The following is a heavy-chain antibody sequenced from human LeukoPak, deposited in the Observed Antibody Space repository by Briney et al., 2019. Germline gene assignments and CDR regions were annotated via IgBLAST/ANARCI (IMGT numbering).Heavy chain of an antibody. Sequence: PSETLSLTCTVSGGSISSYYWSWIRQPQGKGLEWIGYIYYSGSTNYNPSLKSRVTISVDTSKNQFSLKLSSVTAADTAVYYCARAGGCSSTSCYPQKGRYYYYYYMDVWGKGTTVTVSS. J-gene: IGHJ6*03. V-gene: IGHV4-59*01. D-gene: IGHD2-2*01. CDR2: IYYSGST. CDR1: GGSISSYY. CDR3: ARAGGCSSTSCYPQKGRYYYYYYMDV.